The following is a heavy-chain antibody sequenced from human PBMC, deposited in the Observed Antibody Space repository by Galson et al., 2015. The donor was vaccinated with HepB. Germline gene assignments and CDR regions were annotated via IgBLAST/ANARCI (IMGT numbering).Heavy chain of an antibody. CDR3: AKDLPDLWGDFLAAAGDNWFDP. CDR1: GFTFSSYA. J-gene: IGHJ5*02. Sequence: SLRLSCAASGFTFSSYAMSWVRQAPGKGLEWVSAISGSGGSTYYADSVKGRFTISRDNSKNTLYLQMNSLRAEDTAVYYCAKDLPDLWGDFLAAAGDNWFDPWGQGTLVTVSS. V-gene: IGHV3-23*01. D-gene: IGHD6-13*01. CDR2: ISGSGGST.